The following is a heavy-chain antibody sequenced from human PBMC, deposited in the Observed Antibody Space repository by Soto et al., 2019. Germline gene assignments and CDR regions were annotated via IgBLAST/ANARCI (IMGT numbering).Heavy chain of an antibody. Sequence: QVQLVQSGAEVKKPGASVKVSCKASGYTFTSYGISWVRQAPGQGLEWMGWISAYNGNTNYAQKLQGRVTMTTDTSTSKAYMELRSLRSDDTAVYYGARDGSYSSSWYEFRNYGMDVWGQGTTVTVSS. V-gene: IGHV1-18*01. D-gene: IGHD6-13*01. J-gene: IGHJ6*01. CDR3: ARDGSYSSSWYEFRNYGMDV. CDR1: GYTFTSYG. CDR2: ISAYNGNT.